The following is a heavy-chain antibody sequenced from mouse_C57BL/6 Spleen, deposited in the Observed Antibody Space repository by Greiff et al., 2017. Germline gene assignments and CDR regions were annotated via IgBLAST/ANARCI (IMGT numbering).Heavy chain of an antibody. V-gene: IGHV1-50*01. D-gene: IGHD1-1*01. CDR1: GYTFTSYW. Sequence: QVHVKQPGAELVKPGASVKLSCKASGYTFTSYWMQWVKQRPGQGLEWIGEIDPSDSYTNYNQKFKGKATLTVDTSSSTAYMQLSSLTSEDSAVYYCARSRSTTDYWGQGTTLTVSS. CDR3: ARSRSTTDY. CDR2: IDPSDSYT. J-gene: IGHJ2*01.